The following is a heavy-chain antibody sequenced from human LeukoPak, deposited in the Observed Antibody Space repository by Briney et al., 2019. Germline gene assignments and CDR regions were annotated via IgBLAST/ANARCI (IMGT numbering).Heavy chain of an antibody. CDR2: IYTSGST. CDR1: GGSISSGSYY. CDR3: ARERDGRYYDSSGSHFFNWFDP. Sequence: PSETLSLTCTVSGGSISSGSYYWSWIQQPAGKGLEWIGRIYTSGSTNYNPSLKSRVTISVDTSKNQFSLKLSSVTAAGTAVYYCARERDGRYYDSSGSHFFNWFDPWGQGTLVTVSS. D-gene: IGHD3-22*01. V-gene: IGHV4-61*02. J-gene: IGHJ5*02.